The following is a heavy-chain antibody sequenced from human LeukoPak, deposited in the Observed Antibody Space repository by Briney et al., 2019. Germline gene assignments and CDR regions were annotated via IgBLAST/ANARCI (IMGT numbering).Heavy chain of an antibody. D-gene: IGHD2-15*01. CDR2: IFGSGGSA. CDR3: AKTTTGYSSGRYPAWPIDY. J-gene: IGHJ4*02. CDR1: GFTFSNYD. V-gene: IGHV3-23*01. Sequence: PGGSLRLSCAASGFTFSNYDMHWVRQAPGKGLEWVSGIFGSGGSAHYADSVKGRFTISRDNSKNTVYLQMDSLRAEDTATYYCAKTTTGYSSGRYPAWPIDYWGQGTLVTVSS.